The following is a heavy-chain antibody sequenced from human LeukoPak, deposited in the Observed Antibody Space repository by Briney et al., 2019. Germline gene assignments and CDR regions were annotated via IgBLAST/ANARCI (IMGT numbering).Heavy chain of an antibody. D-gene: IGHD6-13*01. Sequence: GVSLRLSCAASGFPLSSYAMHWVRQAPGEGLGWEEVISYGGRNGFYEDSVKGRFTLSRDNSKNPLYLQMNSVIIEDTAVYYCARDREQQPSHWGQGTLVTVSS. J-gene: IGHJ4*02. CDR3: ARDREQQPSH. CDR2: ISYGGRNG. CDR1: GFPLSSYA. V-gene: IGHV3-30-3*01.